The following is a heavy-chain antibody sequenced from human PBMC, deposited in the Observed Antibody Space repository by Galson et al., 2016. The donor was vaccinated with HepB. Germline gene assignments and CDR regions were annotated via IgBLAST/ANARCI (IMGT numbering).Heavy chain of an antibody. CDR1: GYRFSGQA. J-gene: IGHJ5*02. Sequence: SLRLSCAASGYRFSGQAMHWVRQAPGKGLEWVAVISYDGTYQLYADSVRGRFTISRDNSKNTLYLQMNSLRAEDTAVYFCAKEMVRGVFTINWFGTWGQGTQVSVSS. CDR3: AKEMVRGVFTINWFGT. D-gene: IGHD3-10*01. V-gene: IGHV3-30*04. CDR2: ISYDGTYQ.